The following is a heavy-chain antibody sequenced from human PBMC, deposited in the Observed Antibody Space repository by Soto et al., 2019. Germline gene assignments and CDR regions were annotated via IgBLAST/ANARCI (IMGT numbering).Heavy chain of an antibody. V-gene: IGHV4-61*03. CDR3: ARGGWGVGHCGMDV. CDR1: GGSVDSAHHF. CDR2: VYHIATT. Sequence: QVRLLESGPGLVKPSETLSLTCDVSGGSVDSAHHFWSWLRLPPGKGLEWIGYVYHIATTNYSPSLRSRVTIAADTSNNHVSLTLHAVTAADTALYFCARGGWGVGHCGMDVWGRGPSVTVSS. D-gene: IGHD6-19*01. J-gene: IGHJ6*02.